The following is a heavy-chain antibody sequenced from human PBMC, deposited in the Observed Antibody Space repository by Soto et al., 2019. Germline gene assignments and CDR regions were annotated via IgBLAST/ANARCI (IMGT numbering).Heavy chain of an antibody. CDR3: ATDYNYAYDY. Sequence: GGSLRLSCAASGFTFSSYSMNWVRQAPGKGLEWVAYIGISTDTIYYADSVRGRFTISRDNAKNSLYLQMNSLRAEDTAVYYCATDYNYAYDYWGQGTLVTVSS. CDR1: GFTFSSYS. CDR2: IGISTDTI. J-gene: IGHJ4*02. V-gene: IGHV3-48*01. D-gene: IGHD5-18*01.